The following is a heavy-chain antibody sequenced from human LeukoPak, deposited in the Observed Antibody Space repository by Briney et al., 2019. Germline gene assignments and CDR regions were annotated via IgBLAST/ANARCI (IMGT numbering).Heavy chain of an antibody. CDR2: ISGSGGST. CDR1: GFTFSSYA. CDR3: ASSGDSGWYYDYYYGMDV. D-gene: IGHD6-19*01. J-gene: IGHJ6*02. Sequence: GGSLRLSCAASGFTFSSYAMSWVRQAPGKGLEWVSAISGSGGSTYYTDSVKGRFTISRDNSKNTLYLQMNSLRAEDTAVYYCASSGDSGWYYDYYYGMDVWGQGTTVTVSS. V-gene: IGHV3-23*01.